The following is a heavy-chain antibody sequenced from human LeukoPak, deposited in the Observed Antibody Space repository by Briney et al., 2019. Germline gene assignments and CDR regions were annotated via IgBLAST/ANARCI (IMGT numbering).Heavy chain of an antibody. J-gene: IGHJ4*02. CDR1: GFTFSSYG. Sequence: GGSLRLSRAASGFTFSSYGMHWVRQAPGKGLEWVAVISYDGSNKYYADSVKGRFTISRDNSTNTLYLQMNSLRAEDTAVYYCAKVGGSSEGHFDYWGQGTLVTVSS. CDR2: ISYDGSNK. V-gene: IGHV3-30*18. CDR3: AKVGGSSEGHFDY. D-gene: IGHD1-26*01.